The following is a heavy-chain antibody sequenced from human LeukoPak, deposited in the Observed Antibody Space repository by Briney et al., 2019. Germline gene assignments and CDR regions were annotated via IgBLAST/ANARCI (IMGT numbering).Heavy chain of an antibody. CDR1: GFPFSRYS. V-gene: IGHV3-48*01. D-gene: IGHD1-26*01. J-gene: IGHJ4*02. CDR3: ASFPWELRPT. Sequence: PGGSLRLSCATSGFPFSRYSMNWVRQAPGKGLEWLSYITSGSDTIYYADSVKGRFTISRDNGKNSLYLQMNSLRAEDTAVYYCASFPWELRPTWGRGTLVTVSS. CDR2: ITSGSDTI.